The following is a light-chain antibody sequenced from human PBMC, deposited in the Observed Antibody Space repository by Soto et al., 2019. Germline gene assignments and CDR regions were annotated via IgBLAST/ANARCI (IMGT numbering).Light chain of an antibody. CDR1: ESVGNW. CDR3: QQYDSYWT. Sequence: MSLSPSAVSATEGDRITITCRANESVGNWLAWYQQKPGTAPKLLIYAASSLQSGVPSRFSGSGSGTDFTLTISSLQSDDFATYYCQQYDSYWTFC. CDR2: AAS. J-gene: IGKJ1*01. V-gene: IGKV1D-16*01.